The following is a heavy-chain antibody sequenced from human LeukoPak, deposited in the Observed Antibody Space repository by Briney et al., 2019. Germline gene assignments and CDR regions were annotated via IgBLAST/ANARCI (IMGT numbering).Heavy chain of an antibody. CDR1: GGSVSNSHYY. CDR3: ARGPTVTTDY. J-gene: IGHJ4*02. CDR2: AHYSGST. D-gene: IGHD4-17*01. V-gene: IGHV4-61*01. Sequence: SETLSLTCTVSGGSVSNSHYYCNWFRQPPGKGLEWIAYAHYSGSTNYNPSLKSRATISVDTSKNQFSLKLTSVIAADTAFYYCARGPTVTTDYWGQGTLVTVSS.